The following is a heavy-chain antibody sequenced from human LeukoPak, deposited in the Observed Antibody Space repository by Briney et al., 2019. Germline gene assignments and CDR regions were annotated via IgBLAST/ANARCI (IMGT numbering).Heavy chain of an antibody. D-gene: IGHD1-26*01. V-gene: IGHV4-39*01. CDR3: ARHGGISGVGPTEDY. J-gene: IGHJ4*02. CDR2: IHNAGST. CDR1: GDSISSSTYY. Sequence: SETLSLTCTVSGDSISSSTYYWGWIRQPPGKGLEWIGSIHNAGSTYYNPSLKSRVSISVDTSKAHFSLKLGSATAADTAVYYCARHGGISGVGPTEDYWGQGTLVTVSS.